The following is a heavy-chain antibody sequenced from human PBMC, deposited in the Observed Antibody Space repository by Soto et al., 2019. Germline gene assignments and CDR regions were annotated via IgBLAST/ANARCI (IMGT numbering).Heavy chain of an antibody. CDR3: ATKDTSGYFNWFDP. CDR1: GNRFTSYW. Sequence: XDSLKVSCRTSGNRFTSYWSALVLQMPGKGLEWMGIIFPSDSGTRYSPSFQGQVTISADRSTSTVFLQWASLKASDTAVYLCATKDTSGYFNWFDPWGQGTLVTVSS. CDR2: IFPSDSGT. J-gene: IGHJ5*02. V-gene: IGHV5-51*01. D-gene: IGHD3-22*01.